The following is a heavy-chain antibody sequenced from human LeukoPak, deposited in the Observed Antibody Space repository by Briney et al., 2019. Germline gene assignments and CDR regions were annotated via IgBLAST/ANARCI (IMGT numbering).Heavy chain of an antibody. V-gene: IGHV4-30-2*01. CDR2: IYHSGST. CDR3: ARDKTDYGMDV. CDR1: GGSTSSGGYS. J-gene: IGHJ6*02. Sequence: PSETLSLTCAVSGGSTSSGGYSWSWIRQPPGKGLEWIEYIYHSGSTYYNPSLKSRVTISVDRSKNQFSLKLSSVTAADTAVYYCARDKTDYGMDVWGQGTTVTVSS. D-gene: IGHD2-21*02.